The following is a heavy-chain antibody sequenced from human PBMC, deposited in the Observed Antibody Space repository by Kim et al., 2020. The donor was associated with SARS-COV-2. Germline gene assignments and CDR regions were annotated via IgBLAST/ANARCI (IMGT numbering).Heavy chain of an antibody. V-gene: IGHV1-2*02. CDR1: GYTFTDYY. CDR3: AGGPGGGGTERSYRFLDY. Sequence: ASVKVSCKASGYTFTDYYIHWVRLAPGQGLEWMGWINPNSGGTNYAQKFQGRITMTRDTSISTAYMELSRLRSDDTAVYYCAGGPGGGGTERSYRFLDYWGQGTLVTVSS. J-gene: IGHJ4*02. D-gene: IGHD2-15*01. CDR2: INPNSGGT.